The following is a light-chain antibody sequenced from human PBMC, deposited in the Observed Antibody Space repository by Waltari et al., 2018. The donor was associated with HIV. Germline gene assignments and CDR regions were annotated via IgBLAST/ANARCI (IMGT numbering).Light chain of an antibody. CDR3: QQYYAAPGT. J-gene: IGKJ2*01. CDR2: WAS. V-gene: IGKV4-1*01. Sequence: DIVMTQSPDSLAVSLGEMATIHCKSSQSVLYNSNNNNYLAWYQQKLGQPPKLLIYWASTRNSGVPDRVSGSGSGTDFTLTISSLQAEDVAVYYCQQYYAAPGTFGQGTKLEVK. CDR1: QSVLYNSNNNNY.